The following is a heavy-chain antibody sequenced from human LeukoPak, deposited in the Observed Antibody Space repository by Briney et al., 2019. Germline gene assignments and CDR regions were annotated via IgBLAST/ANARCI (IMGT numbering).Heavy chain of an antibody. CDR3: ARVQGYCSSTSCYPDTNFDY. J-gene: IGHJ4*02. V-gene: IGHV1-58*02. Sequence: GASVKVSCKASGFTFTSSAMQWVRQARGQRLEWIGWIVVGSGNTNYAQKFQERVTITRDMSTSTAYMELSSLRSEDTAVYYCARVQGYCSSTSCYPDTNFDYWGQGTLVTVSS. CDR2: IVVGSGNT. D-gene: IGHD2-2*01. CDR1: GFTFTSSA.